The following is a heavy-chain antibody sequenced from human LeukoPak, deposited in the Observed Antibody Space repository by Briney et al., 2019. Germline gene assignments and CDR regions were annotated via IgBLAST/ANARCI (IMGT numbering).Heavy chain of an antibody. V-gene: IGHV3-74*01. CDR3: ARLYCQYNSGCVFDY. CDR2: INSDGSST. J-gene: IGHJ4*02. Sequence: GGSLRLSCAASGFTFSSYWMHWLRQAPGKGLVWVSRINSDGSSTDYADSVKGRFTISRDNAKNTLSLQMNSLRAEDTAVYYCARLYCQYNSGCVFDYWGQGALVTVSS. D-gene: IGHD6-19*01. CDR1: GFTFSSYW.